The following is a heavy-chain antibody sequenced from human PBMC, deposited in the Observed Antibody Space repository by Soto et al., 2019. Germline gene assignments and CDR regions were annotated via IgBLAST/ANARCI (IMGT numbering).Heavy chain of an antibody. Sequence: GGSLRLSCAASGFTFSSYAMSWVRQAPGKGLEWVSAISGSGGSTYYADSVKGRFTISRDNSKNTLYLQMNGLRAEDTAVYYWAKSLLLWFGEDAFDIWGQGTMVTVSS. V-gene: IGHV3-23*01. D-gene: IGHD3-10*01. CDR3: AKSLLLWFGEDAFDI. J-gene: IGHJ3*02. CDR1: GFTFSSYA. CDR2: ISGSGGST.